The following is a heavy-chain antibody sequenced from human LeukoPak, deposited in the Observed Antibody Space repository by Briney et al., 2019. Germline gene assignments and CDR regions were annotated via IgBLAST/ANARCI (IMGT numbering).Heavy chain of an antibody. CDR1: GFTFSSYA. J-gene: IGHJ4*02. V-gene: IGHV3-23*01. CDR2: ISCSGGST. Sequence: GGSLRLSCAASGFTFSSYAMSWVRQAPGKGLEWVSAISCSGGSTYYADSVKGRFTISRDNSKNTLYLQMNSLRAEDTAVYYCAKDLFDSSSWYTSPPDYWGQGTLVTVSS. CDR3: AKDLFDSSSWYTSPPDY. D-gene: IGHD6-13*01.